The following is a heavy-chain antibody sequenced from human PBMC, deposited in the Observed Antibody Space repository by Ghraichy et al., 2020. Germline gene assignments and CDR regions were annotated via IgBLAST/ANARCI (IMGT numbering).Heavy chain of an antibody. CDR3: ARWYQLPHLNYYYYGMDV. CDR2: IIPIFGTA. D-gene: IGHD2-2*01. CDR1: GGTFSSYA. V-gene: IGHV1-69*06. Sequence: SVKVSCKASGGTFSSYAISWVRQAPGQGLEWMGGIIPIFGTANYAQKFQGRVTITADKSTSTAYMELSSLRSEDTAVYYCARWYQLPHLNYYYYGMDVWGQGTTVTVSS. J-gene: IGHJ6*02.